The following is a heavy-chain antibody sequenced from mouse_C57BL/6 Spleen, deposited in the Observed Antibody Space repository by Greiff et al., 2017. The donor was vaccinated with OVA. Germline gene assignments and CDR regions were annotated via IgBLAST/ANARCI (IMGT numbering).Heavy chain of an antibody. CDR3: ARGWVYYYAMDY. CDR2: IDPSDSYT. D-gene: IGHD3-3*01. J-gene: IGHJ4*01. V-gene: IGHV1-50*01. CDR1: GYTFTSYW. Sequence: VKLQQPGAELVKPGASVKLSCKASGYTFTSYWMQWVKQRPGQGLEWIGEIDPSDSYTNYNQKFKGKATLTVDTSSSTAYMQLSSLTSEDSAVYYCARGWVYYYAMDYWGQGTSVTVSS.